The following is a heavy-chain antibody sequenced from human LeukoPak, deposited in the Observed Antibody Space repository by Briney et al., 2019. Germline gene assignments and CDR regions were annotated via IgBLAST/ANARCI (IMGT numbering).Heavy chain of an antibody. V-gene: IGHV1-46*01. CDR1: GYTFTSYY. CDR2: INPSGGSP. CDR3: ARELGGSYNDC. D-gene: IGHD1-26*01. Sequence: ASVKVSCKASGYTFTSYYMHWVRRAPGQGLEWVGIINPSGGSPGYAQKFQGRVTMTRDTSTSTVYMELSNLRSEDTAVYYCARELGGSYNDCWGQGTLVTVSS. J-gene: IGHJ4*02.